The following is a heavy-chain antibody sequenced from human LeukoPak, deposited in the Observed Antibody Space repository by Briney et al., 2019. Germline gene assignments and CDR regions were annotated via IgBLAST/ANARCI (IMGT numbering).Heavy chain of an antibody. V-gene: IGHV4-30-2*01. CDR3: ARGLRDTAVHYYYYYYMDV. CDR1: GGSISSGGYY. D-gene: IGHD4-23*01. J-gene: IGHJ6*03. Sequence: PSETLSLTCTVSGGSISSGGYYWSWIRQPPGKGLEWIGYIYHSGSTYYNPSLKSRVTISVDTSKNQFSLKLSSVTAADTAVYYCARGLRDTAVHYYYYYYMDVWGKGTTVTVSS. CDR2: IYHSGST.